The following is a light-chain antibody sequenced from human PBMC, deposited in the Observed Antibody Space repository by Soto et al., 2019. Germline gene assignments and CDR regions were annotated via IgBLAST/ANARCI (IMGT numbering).Light chain of an antibody. J-gene: IGLJ2*01. CDR2: SNS. Sequence: QSVLTQPPSASGTPGQRVTMYCSGSSSNIGSNFVYWYQHLPGTAPKLLMYSNSQRPSGVPGRFSGSKSGTSASLAISGLQSEDEADYYCAAWDDSLNGPVFGGGTQLTVL. CDR3: AAWDDSLNGPV. CDR1: SSNIGSNF. V-gene: IGLV1-44*01.